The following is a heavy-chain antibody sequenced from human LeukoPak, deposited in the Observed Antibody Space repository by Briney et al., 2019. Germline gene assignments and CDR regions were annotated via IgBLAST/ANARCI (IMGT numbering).Heavy chain of an antibody. V-gene: IGHV3-53*01. CDR2: IYRGGST. J-gene: IGHJ1*01. CDR1: GVTVSGNY. D-gene: IGHD4-17*01. Sequence: GGSLRLSCAASGVTVSGNYMSWVRQAPGKGLEWVSVIYRGGSTYYADSVKGRFTISRDNSKNTLYLQMNSLRAEDTAVYYCARDAYAGRAGFWGQGILVTVSS. CDR3: ARDAYAGRAGF.